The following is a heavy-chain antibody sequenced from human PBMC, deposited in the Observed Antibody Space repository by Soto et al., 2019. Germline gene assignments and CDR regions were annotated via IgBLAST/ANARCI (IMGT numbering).Heavy chain of an antibody. CDR1: GGSIVTYY. D-gene: IGHD3-22*01. J-gene: IGHJ5*02. Sequence: PSETLSLTCTVSGGSIVTYYWSWIRQPPGKGLQWIGYIYYSGSTTYSPSLKSRVTISVDRSKNQFSLKLTSMTAADTAVYYCARLGGYYQSLDTWGQGTLVTVSS. CDR2: IYYSGST. V-gene: IGHV4-59*08. CDR3: ARLGGYYQSLDT.